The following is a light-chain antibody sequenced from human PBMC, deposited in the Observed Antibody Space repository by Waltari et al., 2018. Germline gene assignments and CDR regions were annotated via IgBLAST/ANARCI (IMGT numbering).Light chain of an antibody. Sequence: QSALTPPASASGSLGQSITISCSGTSRDIGRYTYVSWYQQHPGKAPKLIIYDVDHRPSGVSHRFSGSKSGNTASLTISGLRAEDEADYHCSSYTTTSPVIFGGGTKVTVL. CDR1: SRDIGRYTY. CDR3: SSYTTTSPVI. CDR2: DVD. V-gene: IGLV2-14*03. J-gene: IGLJ2*01.